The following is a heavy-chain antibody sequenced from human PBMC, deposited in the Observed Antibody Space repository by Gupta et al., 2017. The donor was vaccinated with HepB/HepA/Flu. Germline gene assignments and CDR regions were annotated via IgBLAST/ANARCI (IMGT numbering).Heavy chain of an antibody. CDR3: ARDRPAQLWSAEYFQH. J-gene: IGHJ1*01. CDR1: GFTFSSYG. V-gene: IGHV3-33*01. Sequence: QVQLVESGGGVVQPGRSLRLSCAASGFTFSSYGMHWVRQAPGKGLEWVAVIWYDGSNKYYADSVKGRFTISRDNSKNTLYLQMNSLRAEDTAVYYCARDRPAQLWSAEYFQHWGQGTLVTVSS. D-gene: IGHD5-18*01. CDR2: IWYDGSNK.